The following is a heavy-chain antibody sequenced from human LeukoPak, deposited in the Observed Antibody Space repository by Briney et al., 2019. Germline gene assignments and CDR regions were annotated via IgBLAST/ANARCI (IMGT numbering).Heavy chain of an antibody. CDR3: ASMVPAGYFDY. CDR2: IYYSGGT. V-gene: IGHV4-59*01. J-gene: IGHJ4*02. D-gene: IGHD2-2*01. Sequence: SETLSLTCTVSGGSISAYYWSWLRQPPGKGLQWIGYIYYSGGTNYNPSLTSRVTISVDTSKNQFSLKLNSVTAADTAVYYCASMVPAGYFDYWGQGTLVTVSS. CDR1: GGSISAYY.